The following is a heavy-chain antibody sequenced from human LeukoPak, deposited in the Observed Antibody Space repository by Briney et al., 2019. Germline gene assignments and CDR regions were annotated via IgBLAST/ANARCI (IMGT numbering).Heavy chain of an antibody. D-gene: IGHD3-10*01. Sequence: SETLSLTCTVSGYSISSGYYWGWIRQPPGKGLEWIGSIYHSGSTNYNPSLKSRVTISVDKSKNQFSLKLSSVTAADTAVYYCARDASMVRGVMGWFDPWGQGTLVTVSS. V-gene: IGHV4-38-2*02. J-gene: IGHJ5*02. CDR3: ARDASMVRGVMGWFDP. CDR2: IYHSGST. CDR1: GYSISSGYY.